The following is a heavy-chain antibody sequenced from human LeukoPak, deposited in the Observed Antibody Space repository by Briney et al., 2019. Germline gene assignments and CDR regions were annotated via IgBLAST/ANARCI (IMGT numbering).Heavy chain of an antibody. J-gene: IGHJ3*02. CDR2: INTDGSST. CDR1: GFTFSIYW. V-gene: IGHV3-74*01. CDR3: ARERRTAMAKDGFDI. D-gene: IGHD5-18*01. Sequence: TGGSLRLSCAASGFTFSIYWMHWVRQAPGKGLVWVSRINTDGSSTSYADSVKGRFTISRDNAKNTLYLQMNSLRAEDTAVYYCARERRTAMAKDGFDIWGQGTMVTVSS.